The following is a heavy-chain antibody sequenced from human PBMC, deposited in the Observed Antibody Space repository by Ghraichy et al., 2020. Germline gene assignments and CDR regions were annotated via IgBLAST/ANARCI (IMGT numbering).Heavy chain of an antibody. D-gene: IGHD3-22*01. V-gene: IGHV4-34*01. CDR3: AREGYYDSSGYYYY. CDR2: INHSGST. Sequence: SETLSLTCAVYGGSFSGYYWSWIRQPPGKGLEWIGEINHSGSTNYNPSLKSRVTISVDTSKNQFSLKLGSVTAADTAVYYCAREGYYDSSGYYYYWGQGTLVTVSS. CDR1: GGSFSGYY. J-gene: IGHJ4*02.